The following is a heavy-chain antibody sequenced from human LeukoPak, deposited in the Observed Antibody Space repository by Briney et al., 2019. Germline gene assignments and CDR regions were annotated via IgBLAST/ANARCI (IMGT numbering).Heavy chain of an antibody. D-gene: IGHD5-12*01. CDR2: ISSSSSYI. J-gene: IGHJ4*02. CDR3: AKGSGYSGYDNDY. Sequence: GGSLRLSCAASGFTFSSYSMNWVRQAPGKGLEWVSSISSSSSYIYYADSVKGRFTISRDNAKNSLYLQMNSLRAEDTAVYYCAKGSGYSGYDNDYWGQGTLVTVSS. CDR1: GFTFSSYS. V-gene: IGHV3-21*01.